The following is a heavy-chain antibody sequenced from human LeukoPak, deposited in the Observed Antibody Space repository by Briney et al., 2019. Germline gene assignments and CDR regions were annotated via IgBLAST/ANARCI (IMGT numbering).Heavy chain of an antibody. CDR1: GYTFTGYY. CDR2: INPNSGGT. J-gene: IGHJ6*02. CDR3: ARGNAGYYYYGMDV. D-gene: IGHD6-13*01. V-gene: IGHV1-2*02. Sequence: ASVKVSCKASGYTFTGYYMHWVRQAPGQGLEWMGWINPNSGGTNYAQKFRGRVTMTRDTSISTAYMELSRLRSDDTAVYYCARGNAGYYYYGMDVWGQGTTVTVYS.